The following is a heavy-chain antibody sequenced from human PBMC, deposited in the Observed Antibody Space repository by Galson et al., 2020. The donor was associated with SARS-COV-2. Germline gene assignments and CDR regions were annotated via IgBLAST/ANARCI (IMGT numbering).Heavy chain of an antibody. Sequence: GESLKISCAASGFTFSNAWMSWVRQAPGKGLEWVGRIKSKTDGGTTDYAAPVKGRFTISRDDSKNTLYLQMNSLKTEDTAVYYCTTDGPTAPSNVVVVAAYYYYYYGMDVWGQGTTVTVSS. V-gene: IGHV3-15*01. CDR1: GFTFSNAW. D-gene: IGHD2-15*01. J-gene: IGHJ6*02. CDR3: TTDGPTAPSNVVVVAAYYYYYYGMDV. CDR2: IKSKTDGGTT.